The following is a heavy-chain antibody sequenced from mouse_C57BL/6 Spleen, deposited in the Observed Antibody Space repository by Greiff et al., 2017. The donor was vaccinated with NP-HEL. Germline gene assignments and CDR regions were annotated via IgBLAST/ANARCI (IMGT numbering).Heavy chain of an antibody. CDR1: GYTFTNYW. D-gene: IGHD1-1*01. J-gene: IGHJ2*01. CDR2: IYPGGGYT. Sequence: QVQLQQSGAELVRPGTSVKMSCKASGYTFTNYWIGWAKQRPGHGLEWIGDIYPGGGYTNYNEMFKGKATLTADKSSSTAYMQFSSLTSEDSAIYYCARALYYYGSSYERGYFDYWGQGTTLTVSS. CDR3: ARALYYYGSSYERGYFDY. V-gene: IGHV1-63*01.